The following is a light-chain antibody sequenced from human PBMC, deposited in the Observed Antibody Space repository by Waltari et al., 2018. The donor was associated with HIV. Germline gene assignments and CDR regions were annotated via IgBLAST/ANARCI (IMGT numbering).Light chain of an antibody. J-gene: IGLJ3*02. Sequence: QSALTQPDSVSGSPGQSITISCTPTSSDVGSHTLASWYQHHPGRAPKLIIYEVIKRPSGVSHRFSGSKSGNTASLTISGLQAEDEADYYCCSFADTNTWVFGGGTKLTVL. CDR3: CSFADTNTWV. V-gene: IGLV2-23*02. CDR2: EVI. CDR1: SSDVGSHTL.